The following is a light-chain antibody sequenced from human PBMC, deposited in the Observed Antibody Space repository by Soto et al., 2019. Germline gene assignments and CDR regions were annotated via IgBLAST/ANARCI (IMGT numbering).Light chain of an antibody. CDR1: DIASKS. J-gene: IGLJ1*01. V-gene: IGLV3-21*02. CDR3: QVWDSSSDHYV. Sequence: SYELTQPPSVSVAPGQTARISCGGNDIASKSVHWSQQKPGQAPVLVVYDDNDRPSGIPERFSGSNSGDTATLTISRVEAGDEADYYCQVWDSSSDHYVFGSGIKVTVL. CDR2: DDN.